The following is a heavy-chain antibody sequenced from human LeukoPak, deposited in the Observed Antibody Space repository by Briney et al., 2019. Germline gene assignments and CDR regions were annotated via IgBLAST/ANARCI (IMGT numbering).Heavy chain of an antibody. CDR2: INHSGST. CDR3: ARQSHDYGDYLDY. D-gene: IGHD4-17*01. J-gene: IGHJ4*02. Sequence: KTSETLSLTCAVYGGSFSGYYWSWIRQPPGKGLEWIGEINHSGSTNYNPSVKSRVTMSVDTSKNQFSLKLSSVTAADTAVYYCARQSHDYGDYLDYWGQGTLVTVSS. V-gene: IGHV4-34*01. CDR1: GGSFSGYY.